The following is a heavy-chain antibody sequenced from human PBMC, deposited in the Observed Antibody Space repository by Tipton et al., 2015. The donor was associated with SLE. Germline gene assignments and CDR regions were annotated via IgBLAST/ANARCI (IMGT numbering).Heavy chain of an antibody. V-gene: IGHV4-4*08. J-gene: IGHJ4*02. D-gene: IGHD3-9*01. CDR3: TRGGFDWGFPYFDY. CDR2: IYNSGSA. CDR1: GGSISSYY. Sequence: TLSLTCTVSGGSISSYYWSWIRQPPGKGLEWIGYIYNSGSATYNPSLKSRLTMSVYTSKNQFSLSLTSVTATDTAVYYCTRGGFDWGFPYFDYWGQGALVTVSS.